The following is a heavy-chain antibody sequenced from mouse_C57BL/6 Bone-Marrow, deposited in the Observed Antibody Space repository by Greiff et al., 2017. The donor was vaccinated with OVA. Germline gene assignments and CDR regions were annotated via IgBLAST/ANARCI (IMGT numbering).Heavy chain of an antibody. CDR3: ARYKSSYDAMDY. CDR1: GFTFTDYY. Sequence: EVHLVESGGGLVQPGGSLSLSCAASGFTFTDYYMSWVRQPPGKALEWLGFIRNKANGYTTEYSASVKGRFTISRDNSQSILYLQMNALRAEDSATYYCARYKSSYDAMDYWGQGTSVTVSS. D-gene: IGHD1-1*01. V-gene: IGHV7-3*01. J-gene: IGHJ4*01. CDR2: IRNKANGYTT.